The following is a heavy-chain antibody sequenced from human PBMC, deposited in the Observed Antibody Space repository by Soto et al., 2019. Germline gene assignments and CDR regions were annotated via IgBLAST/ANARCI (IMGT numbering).Heavy chain of an antibody. Sequence: GGSLRLSCGASGFTFSSYRMQWVRQAPGKGLEGVAVISYDGSNKYYADSVKGRFTISRDNSKNTLYLQMNSLRAEDTAVYYCAKDMTDTYYYDSSGYYKLRYPDYWGQGTLVTVSS. D-gene: IGHD3-22*01. CDR1: GFTFSSYR. CDR3: AKDMTDTYYYDSSGYYKLRYPDY. V-gene: IGHV3-30*18. CDR2: ISYDGSNK. J-gene: IGHJ4*02.